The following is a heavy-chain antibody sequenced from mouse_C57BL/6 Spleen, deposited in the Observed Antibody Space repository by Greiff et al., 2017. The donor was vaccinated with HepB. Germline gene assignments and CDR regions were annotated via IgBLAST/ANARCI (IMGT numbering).Heavy chain of an antibody. J-gene: IGHJ4*01. CDR3: ARCPFYYYGSSYAMDY. CDR1: GYTFTDYY. V-gene: IGHV1-76*01. CDR2: IYPGSGNT. D-gene: IGHD1-1*01. Sequence: QVQLQQSGAELVRPGASVKLSCKASGYTFTDYYINWVKQRPGQGLEWIARIYPGSGNTYYNEKFKGKATLTAEKSSSTAYMQLSSLTSEDSAVYFCARCPFYYYGSSYAMDYWGQGTSVTVSS.